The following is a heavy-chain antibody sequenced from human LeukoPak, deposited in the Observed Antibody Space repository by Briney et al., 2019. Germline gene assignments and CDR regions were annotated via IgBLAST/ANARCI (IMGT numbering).Heavy chain of an antibody. D-gene: IGHD3-22*01. J-gene: IGHJ4*02. Sequence: SETLSLTCTVSGGSISSYYWSWIRQPPGKGLEWIGYIYDSGSTNYNPSLKSRVTISVDTSKNQFSLKLSSVTAADTAVYYCARRYYYDSRSQFFDYWGQGTLVTVS. CDR1: GGSISSYY. CDR2: IYDSGST. CDR3: ARRYYYDSRSQFFDY. V-gene: IGHV4-59*01.